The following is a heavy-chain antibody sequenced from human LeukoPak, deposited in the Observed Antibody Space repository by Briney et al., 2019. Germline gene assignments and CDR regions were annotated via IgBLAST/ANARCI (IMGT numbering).Heavy chain of an antibody. J-gene: IGHJ4*02. Sequence: GWSLRLSSAASGFTFSNARMSWGRHVLGPGLEWVGRIKSKTDGGTTDYAAPVKGRFTISRDDSKNTLYLQMNSLKTEDTAVYYCTTDRVDWGQGTLVTVSS. CDR1: GFTFSNAR. CDR3: TTDRVD. V-gene: IGHV3-15*01. D-gene: IGHD2-15*01. CDR2: IKSKTDGGTT.